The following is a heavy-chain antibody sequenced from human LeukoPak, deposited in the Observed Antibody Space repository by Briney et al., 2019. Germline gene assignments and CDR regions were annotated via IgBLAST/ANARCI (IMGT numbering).Heavy chain of an antibody. J-gene: IGHJ3*02. V-gene: IGHV4-39*07. CDR2: IYYSGST. Sequence: PSETLSLTCTVSGGSISSSSYYWGWIRQPPGKGLEWIGSIYYSGSTYYNPSLKSRVTISVDTSKNQFSLKLSSVTAADTAVCYCARDLYSGDAFDIWGQGTMVTVSS. D-gene: IGHD2-21*01. CDR3: ARDLYSGDAFDI. CDR1: GGSISSSSYY.